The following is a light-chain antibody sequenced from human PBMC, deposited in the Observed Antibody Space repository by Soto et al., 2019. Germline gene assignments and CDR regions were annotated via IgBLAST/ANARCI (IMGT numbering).Light chain of an antibody. J-gene: IGKJ1*01. CDR2: KAS. CDR3: QQYDIYSLT. CDR1: QSISIW. V-gene: IGKV1-5*03. Sequence: DIQMTQSPSTLSASVGDRVTITCRASQSISIWLAWYQQKPGKAPNLLIYKASSLQSVVPSRFSGSGSGTEFTLTINSLQTDDFATYYCQQYDIYSLTFGQGTKVDFK.